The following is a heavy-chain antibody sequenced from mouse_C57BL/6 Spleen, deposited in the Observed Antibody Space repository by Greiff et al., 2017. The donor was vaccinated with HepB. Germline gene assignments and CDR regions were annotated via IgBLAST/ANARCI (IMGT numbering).Heavy chain of an antibody. CDR1: GYTFTSYW. Sequence: QVQLQQPGAELVRPGSSVKLSCKASGYTFTSYWMHWVKQRPIQGLEWIGNIDPSDSETHYNQKFKDKATLTVDKSSSTAYMQLSSLTSEDSAVYYCARGGSSYPGYFDYWGQGTTLTVSS. CDR3: ARGGSSYPGYFDY. CDR2: IDPSDSET. J-gene: IGHJ2*01. D-gene: IGHD1-1*01. V-gene: IGHV1-52*01.